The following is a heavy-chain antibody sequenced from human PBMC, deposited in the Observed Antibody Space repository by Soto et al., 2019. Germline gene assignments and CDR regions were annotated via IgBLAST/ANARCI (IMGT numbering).Heavy chain of an antibody. CDR1: GFIFRTYA. Sequence: EVQLLESGGGLAQPGGSLRLSCAASGFIFRTYAMNWVRQAPGKGLEWVSVMVGDGSSSDYADSVRGWFTISRDNSKNTLYLQMNNLRAEDTAVYYCAKDLRPDGRYDLDYWGQGTLVTVSS. CDR3: AKDLRPDGRYDLDY. D-gene: IGHD1-26*01. V-gene: IGHV3-23*01. J-gene: IGHJ4*02. CDR2: MVGDGSSS.